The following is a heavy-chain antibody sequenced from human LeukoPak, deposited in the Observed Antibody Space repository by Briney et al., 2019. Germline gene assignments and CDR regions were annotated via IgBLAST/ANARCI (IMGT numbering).Heavy chain of an antibody. Sequence: GGSLRLSCAASGFTFSSYAMNWVRQAPGKGLEWVSGISGSGGSTYYADSVKGRFTISRDNSKNTLYLQMNSLRAEDTAIYYCAKDWAVAGTNYFDYWVQGSLVTVCS. J-gene: IGHJ4*02. CDR3: AKDWAVAGTNYFDY. CDR1: GFTFSSYA. CDR2: ISGSGGST. D-gene: IGHD6-19*01. V-gene: IGHV3-23*01.